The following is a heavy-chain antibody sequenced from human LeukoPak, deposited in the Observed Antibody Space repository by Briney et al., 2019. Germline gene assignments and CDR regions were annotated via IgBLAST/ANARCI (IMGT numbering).Heavy chain of an antibody. V-gene: IGHV1-46*01. CDR1: GYTFTSYY. D-gene: IGHD3-22*01. CDR3: ARAFAYYDSSGYYCDAFDI. Sequence: ASVKVSCKASGYTFTSYYMHWVRQAPGQGLEWMGIINPSGGSTSYAQKFQGRVTMTRDMSTSTVYMELSSLRSEDTAVYYCARAFAYYDSSGYYCDAFDIWGQGTMVTVSS. J-gene: IGHJ3*02. CDR2: INPSGGST.